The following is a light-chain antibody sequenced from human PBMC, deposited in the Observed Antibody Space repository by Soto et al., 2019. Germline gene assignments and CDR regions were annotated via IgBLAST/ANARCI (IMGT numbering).Light chain of an antibody. CDR2: EVS. J-gene: IGLJ3*02. Sequence: QSALTQPPSASGSPGQSVTISCTGTSSDIGGYNFVSWYQQHAGKAPKLLIHEVSKRPSGVPDRFSASKSGNTASLTVSGLQAEDEADYYCSSNAGPNIVLFGGATNFTVL. CDR1: SSDIGGYNF. V-gene: IGLV2-8*01. CDR3: SSNAGPNIVL.